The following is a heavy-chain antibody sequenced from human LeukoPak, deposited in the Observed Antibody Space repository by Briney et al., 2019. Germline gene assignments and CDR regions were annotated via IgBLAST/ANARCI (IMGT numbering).Heavy chain of an antibody. J-gene: IGHJ4*02. CDR2: INHSGST. V-gene: IGHV4-34*01. Sequence: SETLSLTCAVYGGSFSGYYWSWIRQPPGKGLEWIGEINHSGSTNYNPSLKSRVTISVDTSKNQFSLKLSSVTAADTAVYYCAIGSWDYYDSSGYPHLEYWGQGTLVTVSS. CDR3: AIGSWDYYDSSGYPHLEY. D-gene: IGHD3-22*01. CDR1: GGSFSGYY.